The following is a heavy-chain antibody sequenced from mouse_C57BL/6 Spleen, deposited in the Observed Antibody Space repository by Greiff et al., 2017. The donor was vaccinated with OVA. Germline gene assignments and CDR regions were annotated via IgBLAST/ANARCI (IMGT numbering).Heavy chain of an antibody. CDR1: GYTFTDYY. V-gene: IGHV1-22*01. CDR3: AKGAPYYAMDY. CDR2: INPNNGGT. Sequence: EVQLQQSGPELVKPGASVKMSCKASGYTFTDYYMHWVKQSHGKSLEWIGYINPNNGGTSYNQKFKGKATLTVDKSSSTAYMELRSLTSEDSAVYYCAKGAPYYAMDYWGQGTSVTVSS. J-gene: IGHJ4*01.